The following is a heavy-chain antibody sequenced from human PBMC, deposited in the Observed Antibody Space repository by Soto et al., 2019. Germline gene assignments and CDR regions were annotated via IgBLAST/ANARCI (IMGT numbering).Heavy chain of an antibody. Sequence: SETLSLTCTVSGGSISSNYWTWIRQPPGKGLEWIGYVYNSGSTNYNPSLKSRVTISEDTSKSQFSLKVNSTTAADTAVYYCARYRREAVAGYTLDNWGQGILVTVSS. CDR2: VYNSGST. CDR3: ARYRREAVAGYTLDN. CDR1: GGSISSNY. D-gene: IGHD6-13*01. V-gene: IGHV4-59*01. J-gene: IGHJ4*02.